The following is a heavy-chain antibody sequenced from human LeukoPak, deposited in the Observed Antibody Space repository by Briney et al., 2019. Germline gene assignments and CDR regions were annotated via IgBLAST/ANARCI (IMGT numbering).Heavy chain of an antibody. J-gene: IGHJ4*02. D-gene: IGHD1-1*01. CDR3: ARDVQLERLDY. CDR2: ISAYNSNT. V-gene: IGHV1-18*01. CDR1: GYTFTNYG. Sequence: ASVKVSCKASGYTFTNYGISWVRQAPGQGLEWMGWISAYNSNTNYALKLQGRVTMTTDKSTGTAYMEMRSLRSDDTAVYYCARDVQLERLDYWGQGTLVTVSS.